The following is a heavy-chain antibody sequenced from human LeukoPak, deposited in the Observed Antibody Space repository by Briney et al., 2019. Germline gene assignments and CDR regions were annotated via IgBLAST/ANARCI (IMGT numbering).Heavy chain of an antibody. D-gene: IGHD6-13*01. Sequence: GRSLRLSCTASGFTFGDYAMSWFRQAPGKRLEWVGFIRSEAYGGTTEYAASVKGRFTISRDDSKSIAYLQMNSLKTEDTAVYYCTRDISSPAFDYWGQGTLVTVSS. J-gene: IGHJ4*02. CDR3: TRDISSPAFDY. CDR2: IRSEAYGGTT. CDR1: GFTFGDYA. V-gene: IGHV3-49*03.